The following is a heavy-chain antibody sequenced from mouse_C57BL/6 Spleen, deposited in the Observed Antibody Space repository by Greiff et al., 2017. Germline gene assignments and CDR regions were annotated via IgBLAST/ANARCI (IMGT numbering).Heavy chain of an antibody. CDR3: ARGEGDMDY. V-gene: IGHV1-4*01. Sequence: QVQLKQSGAELARPGASVKMSCKASGYTFTSYTMHWVKQRPGQGLEWIGYINPSSGYTKYNQKFKDKATLTADKSSSTAYMQLSSLTSEDSAVXYCARGEGDMDYWGKGTSVTVSS. CDR1: GYTFTSYT. CDR2: INPSSGYT. J-gene: IGHJ4*01. D-gene: IGHD2-13*01.